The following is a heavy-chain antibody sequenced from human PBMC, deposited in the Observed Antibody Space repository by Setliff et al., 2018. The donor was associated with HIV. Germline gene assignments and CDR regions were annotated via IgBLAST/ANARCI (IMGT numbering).Heavy chain of an antibody. CDR3: AKTNGENY. J-gene: IGHJ4*02. D-gene: IGHD3-10*01. CDR2: IYHNGNA. CDR1: GGSISSSNW. V-gene: IGHV4-4*02. Sequence: SETLSLTCAVSGGSISSSNWWSWVRQPPGKGLEWIGEIYHNGNANYSPSLKSRVTISVDTSKNQFSLTLTSVTAADTAVYYCAKTNGENYWGQGTLVTVSS.